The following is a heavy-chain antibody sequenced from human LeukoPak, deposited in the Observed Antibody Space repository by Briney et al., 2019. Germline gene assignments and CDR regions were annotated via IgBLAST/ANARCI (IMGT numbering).Heavy chain of an antibody. D-gene: IGHD1-26*01. Sequence: PGRSLRLSCAASGFTFSSYAMHWVRQAPGKGLEWVAVISYDGSNKYYADSVKGRLTISRDNSKNTLYLQMNSLRAEDTAVYYCARGNTFEELLSFFDYWGQGTLVTVSS. J-gene: IGHJ4*02. CDR3: ARGNTFEELLSFFDY. CDR2: ISYDGSNK. V-gene: IGHV3-30-3*01. CDR1: GFTFSSYA.